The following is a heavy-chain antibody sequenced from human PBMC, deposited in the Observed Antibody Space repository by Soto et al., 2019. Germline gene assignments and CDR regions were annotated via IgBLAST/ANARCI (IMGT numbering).Heavy chain of an antibody. V-gene: IGHV3-11*05. J-gene: IGHJ6*04. CDR1: GFTFSDYY. CDR2: ISSSSSYT. CDR3: ARVWDVIPYGMDV. D-gene: IGHD1-26*01. Sequence: QVQLVESGGGLVKPGGSLRLSCAASGFTFSDYYMSWIRQAPGKGLEWVSYISSSSSYTNYADSVKGRFTISRDNAKNSLYLRMNSLISEDAAVYYCARVWDVIPYGMDVWGKGPTVTASS.